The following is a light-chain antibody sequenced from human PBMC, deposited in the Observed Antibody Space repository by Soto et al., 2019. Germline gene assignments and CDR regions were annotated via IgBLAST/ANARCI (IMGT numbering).Light chain of an antibody. CDR1: QSVRSRY. CDR3: QQYGTSPQT. J-gene: IGKJ1*01. CDR2: GSS. V-gene: IGKV3-20*01. Sequence: EIVLTQSPGTLSLSPGERATLSCRASQSVRSRYLAWYQQKPGQAPRLLIYGSSSRPPGIPDRVSGSGSGTEFTLTISRLEPEDFAVYYCQQYGTSPQTFGQGT.